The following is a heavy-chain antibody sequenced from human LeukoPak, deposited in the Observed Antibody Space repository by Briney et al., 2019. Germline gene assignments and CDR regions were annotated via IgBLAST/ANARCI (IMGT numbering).Heavy chain of an antibody. CDR1: GFTFSSYW. D-gene: IGHD6-19*01. V-gene: IGHV3-7*01. Sequence: GGSLRLSCAASGFTFSSYWMSWVRQAPGKGLERVANIKQDGSEKYYVDSVKGRFTISRDNAKNSLYLQMNSLRAEDTAVYYCARLGSGWTFDYWGQGTLVTVSS. CDR3: ARLGSGWTFDY. CDR2: IKQDGSEK. J-gene: IGHJ4*02.